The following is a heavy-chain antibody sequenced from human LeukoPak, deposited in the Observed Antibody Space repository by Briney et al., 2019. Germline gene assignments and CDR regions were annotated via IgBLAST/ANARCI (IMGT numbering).Heavy chain of an antibody. Sequence: SETLSLTCTVSGGSVSSGSYYWSWIRQPPGKGLEWIGYIYYSGSNNYNPSLKSRVTISVDTSKNQFSLKLSSVTAADTAVYYCARQSSSWYGAFDYWGQGTLVSVSS. D-gene: IGHD6-13*01. CDR1: GGSVSSGSYY. CDR3: ARQSSSWYGAFDY. V-gene: IGHV4-61*01. CDR2: IYYSGSN. J-gene: IGHJ4*02.